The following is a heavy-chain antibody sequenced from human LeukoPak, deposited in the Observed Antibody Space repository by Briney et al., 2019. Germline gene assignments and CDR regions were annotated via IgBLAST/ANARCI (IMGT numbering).Heavy chain of an antibody. D-gene: IGHD6-19*01. CDR3: ARGPHRSSGWPQPIF. J-gene: IGHJ3*01. Sequence: SETLSLTCAVYGGSFSGYYWSWLRQPPGKGLEWLGEINHSGSTNYNPSLKSRVTISVDTSKNQFSLKLSSVTAADTAVYYCARGPHRSSGWPQPIFWGQGTMVTVSS. V-gene: IGHV4-34*01. CDR1: GGSFSGYY. CDR2: INHSGST.